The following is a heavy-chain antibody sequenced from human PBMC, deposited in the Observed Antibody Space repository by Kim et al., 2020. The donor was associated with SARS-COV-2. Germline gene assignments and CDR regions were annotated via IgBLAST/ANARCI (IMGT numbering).Heavy chain of an antibody. V-gene: IGHV4-31*03. CDR3: ARDRGVTNANYYYGMDV. Sequence: SETLSLTCTVSGGSISSGGYYWSWIRQHPGKGLEWIGYIYYSWSTYYNPSLKSRVTISVDTSKNQFSLKLSSVTAADTAVYYCARDRGVTNANYYYGMDVWGQGTTVTVAS. CDR1: GGSISSGGYY. J-gene: IGHJ6*02. CDR2: IYYSWST. D-gene: IGHD3-10*01.